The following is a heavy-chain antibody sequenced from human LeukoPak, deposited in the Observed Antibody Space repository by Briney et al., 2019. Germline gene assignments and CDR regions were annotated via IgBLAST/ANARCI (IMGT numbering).Heavy chain of an antibody. CDR3: AGMYSSSSPGDY. CDR1: GFTFSSYE. J-gene: IGHJ4*02. V-gene: IGHV3-48*03. D-gene: IGHD6-6*01. CDR2: ISSSGSSI. Sequence: GGSLRLSCAASGFTFSSYEMNWVRQAPGKGLEWASYISSSGSSIYYADSVKGRFTISRDNAKNSLYLQMNSLRAEDTAVYYCAGMYSSSSPGDYWGQGTLVTVSS.